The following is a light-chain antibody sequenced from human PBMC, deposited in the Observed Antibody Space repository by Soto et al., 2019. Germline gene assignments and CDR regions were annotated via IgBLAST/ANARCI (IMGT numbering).Light chain of an antibody. Sequence: EIVLTQSPATLSLSPGERATLSCRTSQIVGSYLAWYQQKPGQAPRLLIYDTSNRAAGVPARFSGSGSRTDFTLTISSLEPEDFAVYYCQQRTRWPEAVITFGQGTRLDIK. V-gene: IGKV3-11*01. J-gene: IGKJ5*01. CDR3: QQRTRWPEAVIT. CDR1: QIVGSY. CDR2: DTS.